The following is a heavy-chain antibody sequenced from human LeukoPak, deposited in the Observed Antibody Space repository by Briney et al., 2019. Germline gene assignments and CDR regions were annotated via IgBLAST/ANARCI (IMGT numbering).Heavy chain of an antibody. CDR1: GFTFSSYAVH. D-gene: IGHD6-19*01. Sequence: GSLRLSCAASGFTFSSYAVHWVRQPPGKGLEWIGSIYYSGSTYYNPSLKSRVTISVDTSKNQFSLKLSSVTAADTAVYYCASSGWGDYWGQGTLVTVSS. J-gene: IGHJ4*02. V-gene: IGHV4-39*01. CDR2: IYYSGST. CDR3: ASSGWGDY.